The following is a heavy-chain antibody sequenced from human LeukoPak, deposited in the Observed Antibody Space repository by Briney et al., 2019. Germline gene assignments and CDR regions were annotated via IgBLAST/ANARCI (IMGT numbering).Heavy chain of an antibody. Sequence: GGSLRLSCAASGFTFSSYAMSWVRQAPGKGLEWVSVIGGSGDSTYYADSVKGRFTISRDNSKNTLYLQMNSLRAEDTAIHYCAKDRGARGVNFFDYWGQGTLVTVSS. D-gene: IGHD3-10*01. V-gene: IGHV3-23*01. CDR2: IGGSGDST. CDR1: GFTFSSYA. CDR3: AKDRGARGVNFFDY. J-gene: IGHJ4*02.